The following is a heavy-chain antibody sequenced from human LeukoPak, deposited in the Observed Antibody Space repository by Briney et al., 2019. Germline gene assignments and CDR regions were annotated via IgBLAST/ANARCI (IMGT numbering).Heavy chain of an antibody. CDR3: AGGLTVGATGVWAFDI. J-gene: IGHJ3*02. D-gene: IGHD1-26*01. CDR1: GFTFSSYW. V-gene: IGHV3-66*01. Sequence: GGSLRLSCAASGFTFSSYWMHWVRQAPGKGLEWVSLMYRDGNTYYSAFVKDGFTISSDNFKNRLHLPQNNLRGEEAAVFYYAGGLTVGATGVWAFDIWGQGAMVTVSS. CDR2: MYRDGNT.